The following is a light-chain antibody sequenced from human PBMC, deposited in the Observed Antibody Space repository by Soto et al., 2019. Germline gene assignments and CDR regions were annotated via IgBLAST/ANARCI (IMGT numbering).Light chain of an antibody. V-gene: IGLV2-14*01. CDR2: NVS. CDR1: SSDVGGHDS. CDR3: TSYTSASTYV. J-gene: IGLJ1*01. Sequence: QSVLTQPASVSGSPGHSIAISCTGTSSDVGGHDSVSWYRQHPGKAPKLMIYNVSNRPSGVSNRFSGSKSGNTASLTISGLLAEDEADYFCTSYTSASTYVFGAGTKVTVL.